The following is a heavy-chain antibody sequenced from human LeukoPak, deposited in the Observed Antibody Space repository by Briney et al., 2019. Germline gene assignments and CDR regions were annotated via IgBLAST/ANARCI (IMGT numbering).Heavy chain of an antibody. J-gene: IGHJ4*02. V-gene: IGHV4-59*01. D-gene: IGHD6-19*01. CDR1: GGSISSYY. CDR2: IYYSGST. Sequence: SETLYLTCTVSGGSISSYYWSWIRQPPGKGLEWIGYIYYSGSTNYNSSLKSRVTISADTSKNQFSLKLSSVTAADTAVYYCARDTGYSSGWYYFDYWGQGTLVTVSS. CDR3: ARDTGYSSGWYYFDY.